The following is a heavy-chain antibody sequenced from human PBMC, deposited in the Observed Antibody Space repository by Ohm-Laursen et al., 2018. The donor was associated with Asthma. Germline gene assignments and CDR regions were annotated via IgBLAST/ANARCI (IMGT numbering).Heavy chain of an antibody. J-gene: IGHJ3*02. V-gene: IGHV3-48*01. CDR2: INGDSKSI. D-gene: IGHD1-26*01. CDR1: GFTFSSYA. Sequence: SLRLSCAASGFTFSSYALNWVRQAPGKGLDWVSYINGDSKSIHYGDSVRGRFTIPRDNAKNSLYLQMNSLRAEDTAVYYCARSRVVGAPTSAFDIWGQGTMVTVSS. CDR3: ARSRVVGAPTSAFDI.